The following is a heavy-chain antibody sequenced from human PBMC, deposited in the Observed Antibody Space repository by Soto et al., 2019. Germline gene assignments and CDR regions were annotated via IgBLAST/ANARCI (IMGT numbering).Heavy chain of an antibody. J-gene: IGHJ4*02. CDR3: AKDAYYYDSSGYYYAAFDY. D-gene: IGHD3-22*01. CDR1: GFTFSSYG. CDR2: ISYDGSNK. Sequence: QVQLVESGGGVVQPGRSLRLSCAASGFTFSSYGMHWVRQAPGKGLEWVAVISYDGSNKYYADSVKGRFTISRDNSKNTLYLQMNSLRAEDTAVYYCAKDAYYYDSSGYYYAAFDYWGQGTLVTVSS. V-gene: IGHV3-30*18.